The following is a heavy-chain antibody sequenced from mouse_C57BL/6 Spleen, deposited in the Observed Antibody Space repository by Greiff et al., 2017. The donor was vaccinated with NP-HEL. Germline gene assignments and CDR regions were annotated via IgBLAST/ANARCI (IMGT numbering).Heavy chain of an antibody. J-gene: IGHJ2*01. V-gene: IGHV1-80*01. CDR2: IYPGDGDP. D-gene: IGHD1-1*01. Sequence: QVQLKQSGAELVKPGASVKISCKASGYAFSSYWMNWVKQRPGKGLEWIGQIYPGDGDPNYNGKFKGKATLTADKSSSTAYMQLSSLTSEDSAVYFCARDWTDGSSYFDYWGQGTTLTVSS. CDR1: GYAFSSYW. CDR3: ARDWTDGSSYFDY.